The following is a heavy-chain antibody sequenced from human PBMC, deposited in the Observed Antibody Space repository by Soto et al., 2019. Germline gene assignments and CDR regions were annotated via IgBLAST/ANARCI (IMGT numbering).Heavy chain of an antibody. J-gene: IGHJ6*03. CDR1: GYTFTSYD. D-gene: IGHD2-2*01. V-gene: IGHV1-8*01. Sequence: ASVKVSCKASGYTFTSYDINWVRQATGQGLEWMGWMNPNSGNTGYAQKLQGRVTMTTDTSTSTAYMELRSLRSDDTAVYYCARHRSSTDYYYYTDVWGKGTTVTVSS. CDR2: MNPNSGNT. CDR3: ARHRSSTDYYYYTDV.